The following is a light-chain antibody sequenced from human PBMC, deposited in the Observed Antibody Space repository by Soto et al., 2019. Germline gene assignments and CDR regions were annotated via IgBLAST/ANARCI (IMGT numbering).Light chain of an antibody. Sequence: QSVLTQPASASGSPGQSVTISCTGTSSDVGGYNFVSWYQQHPGKAPKLMIYEVNKRPSGVPDRFSGSKSGNTASLAVSGLQAEDEADYYCSSYAGIDILYVFGTGTKVTVL. J-gene: IGLJ1*01. CDR1: SSDVGGYNF. CDR3: SSYAGIDILYV. CDR2: EVN. V-gene: IGLV2-8*01.